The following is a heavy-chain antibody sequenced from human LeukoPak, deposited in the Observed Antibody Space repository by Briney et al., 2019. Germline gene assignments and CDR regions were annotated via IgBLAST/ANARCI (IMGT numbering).Heavy chain of an antibody. Sequence: NASQTLSLTCAVSGGSVSSGGYSWSWIRQPPGKGLEWIGYIYHTRSTYYNPSLKSRVTISVDRSNNQFSLKLISVTPADTALYYCAREVNVASPAANDGFDVWGQGTLVTVSS. J-gene: IGHJ3*01. V-gene: IGHV4-30-2*01. CDR2: IYHTRST. CDR1: GGSVSSGGYS. D-gene: IGHD5-18*01. CDR3: AREVNVASPAANDGFDV.